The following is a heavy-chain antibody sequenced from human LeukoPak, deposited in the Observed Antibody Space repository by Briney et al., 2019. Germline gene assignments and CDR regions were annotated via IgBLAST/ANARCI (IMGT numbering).Heavy chain of an antibody. CDR2: INPSGGST. V-gene: IGHV1-46*01. CDR1: GYTFTSYY. D-gene: IGHD2-2*01. J-gene: IGHJ4*01. CDR3: ASTPGVVSAAPFDY. Sequence: ASVKVSCKASGYTFTSYYMHWVRQAPGQGLEWMGIINPSGGSTSYAQQFQGRVTMTRDMSTITVYMELSSLRSEDTAVYYCASTPGVVSAAPFDYWGQGTLVTVSS.